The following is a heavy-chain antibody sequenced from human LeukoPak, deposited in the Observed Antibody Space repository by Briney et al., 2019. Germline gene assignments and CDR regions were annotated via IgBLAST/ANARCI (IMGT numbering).Heavy chain of an antibody. V-gene: IGHV2-70*11. D-gene: IGHD3-22*01. Sequence: SGPTLVNPTQTLTLTCTFSGFSLSTSGMCVSWIRQPPGKALEWLARIDWDDDKYYSTSLKTRLTISKDTSKNQVVLTMTNMDPVDTATYYCARNRYYYDSSGYSLFDYWGQGTLVTVSS. CDR1: GFSLSTSGMC. CDR2: IDWDDDK. J-gene: IGHJ4*02. CDR3: ARNRYYYDSSGYSLFDY.